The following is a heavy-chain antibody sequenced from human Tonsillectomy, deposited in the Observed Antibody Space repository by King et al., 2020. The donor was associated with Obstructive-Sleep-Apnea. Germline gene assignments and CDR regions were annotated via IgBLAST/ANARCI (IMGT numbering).Heavy chain of an antibody. V-gene: IGHV4-30-4*07. CDR1: SSGGYS. CDR2: INYSGST. Sequence: SSGGYSWSWLRQPPGKGLEWIGYINYSGSTYNNPSLKSRVTISVDKSKNQFSLKLSSVTAADTAVYYCARDYYGSGIYYFDYWGQGTLVTVSS. CDR3: ARDYYGSGIYYFDY. J-gene: IGHJ4*02. D-gene: IGHD3-10*01.